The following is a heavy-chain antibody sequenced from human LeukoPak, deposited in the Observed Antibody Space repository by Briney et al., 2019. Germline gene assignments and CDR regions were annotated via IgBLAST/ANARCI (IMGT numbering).Heavy chain of an antibody. CDR3: ARGGEEMATNTPFDY. CDR1: GFTFSSYA. J-gene: IGHJ4*02. D-gene: IGHD5-24*01. Sequence: GGSLRLSCAASGFTFSSYAMSWVRQAPGKGLEWVSTISGSGGNTYYADSVKGRFTISRDNAKNSLYLQMNSLRAEDTAVYYCARGGEEMATNTPFDYWGQGTLVTVSS. CDR2: ISGSGGNT. V-gene: IGHV3-23*01.